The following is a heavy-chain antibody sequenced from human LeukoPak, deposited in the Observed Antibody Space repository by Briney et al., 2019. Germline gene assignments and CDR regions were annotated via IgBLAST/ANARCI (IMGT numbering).Heavy chain of an antibody. J-gene: IGHJ3*02. CDR1: GGTFSSYA. CDR2: IIPIFGTA. CDR3: ASPDGTSGGAFDI. D-gene: IGHD4-23*01. Sequence: GASVKVSCKASGGTFSSYAVSWVRQAPGQGLEWMGGIIPIFGTANYAQKFQGRVTITADESTSTAYMELSSLRSEDTAVYYCASPDGTSGGAFDIWGQGTMVTVSS. V-gene: IGHV1-69*13.